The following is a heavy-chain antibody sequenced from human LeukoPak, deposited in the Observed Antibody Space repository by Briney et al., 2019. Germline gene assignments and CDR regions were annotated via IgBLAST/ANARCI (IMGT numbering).Heavy chain of an antibody. CDR1: GGSVSGYY. CDR3: ARFRYYYYGMDI. J-gene: IGHJ6*02. CDR2: INHSGST. V-gene: IGHV4-34*01. Sequence: SETLSLTCAVYGGSVSGYYWSWIRQPPGKGLEWIGEINHSGSTNYNPSLKSRVTISVDTSKNQFSLKLSSVTAADTAVYYCARFRYYYYGMDIWGQGTTVTVSS.